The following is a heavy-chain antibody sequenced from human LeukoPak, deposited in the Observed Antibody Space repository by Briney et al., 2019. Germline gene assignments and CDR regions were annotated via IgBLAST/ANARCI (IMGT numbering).Heavy chain of an antibody. CDR1: GFTFSGHW. CDR2: INVDGSIT. D-gene: IGHD3/OR15-3a*01. V-gene: IGHV3-74*01. CDR3: ARDQYDTWSRRGNFDS. J-gene: IGHJ4*02. Sequence: PGGSLRLSCAASGFTFSGHWMHWVRQVPGKGLVWVSCINVDGSITSHADSVKGRFTISRDNAKNTLYLQLNSLRAEDTAVFYCARDQYDTWSRRGNFDSWGQGTLVIVSS.